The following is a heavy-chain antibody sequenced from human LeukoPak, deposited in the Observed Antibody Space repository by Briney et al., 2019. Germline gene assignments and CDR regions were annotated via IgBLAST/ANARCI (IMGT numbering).Heavy chain of an antibody. CDR1: GFTFSSYA. Sequence: GGSLRLSCAASGFTFSSYAMSWVRQAPGKGLEWVSAIRGSGGSTYYADSVKGRFTISRDNSKNTLYLQMNSLRAEDTAVYYCAKLPAYREYYPSDYWGQGTLVTVSS. V-gene: IGHV3-23*01. CDR3: AKLPAYREYYPSDY. CDR2: IRGSGGST. J-gene: IGHJ4*02. D-gene: IGHD3-10*01.